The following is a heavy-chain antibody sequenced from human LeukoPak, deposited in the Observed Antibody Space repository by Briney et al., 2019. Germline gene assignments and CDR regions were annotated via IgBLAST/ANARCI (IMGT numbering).Heavy chain of an antibody. CDR1: GHTFSDYY. V-gene: IGHV1-2*02. Sequence: ASVKVSCKASGHTFSDYYVHWVRQAPGQGLEWMGWINPRSGDTNYLEKFQGRVTVTRGTSISAAYLELNRLTSDDTAVYFCAREGGAYTTWWKAFDMWGQGTLVSVSS. J-gene: IGHJ3*02. D-gene: IGHD3-16*01. CDR3: AREGGAYTTWWKAFDM. CDR2: INPRSGDT.